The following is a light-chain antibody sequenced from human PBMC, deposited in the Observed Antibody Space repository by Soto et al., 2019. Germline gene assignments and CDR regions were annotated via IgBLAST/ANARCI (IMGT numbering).Light chain of an antibody. Sequence: QSVMTQPPSVSAAPGQKVTISCSGSSSNIGGNSVSWYQQLPGTAPKLLIYDDNKRPSGIPDRFSGSKSGTSATLGITGFQTGDEADYECGSWDSSLSAYVFGTGTKLTVL. CDR3: GSWDSSLSAYV. J-gene: IGLJ1*01. CDR2: DDN. V-gene: IGLV1-51*01. CDR1: SSNIGGNS.